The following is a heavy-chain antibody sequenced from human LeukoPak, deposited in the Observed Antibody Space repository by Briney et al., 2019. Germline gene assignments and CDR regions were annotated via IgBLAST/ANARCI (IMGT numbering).Heavy chain of an antibody. CDR3: ASTRRYYYDTSGYDALDM. D-gene: IGHD3-22*01. CDR2: INPNSGGT. CDR1: GGTFSSYA. Sequence: ASVNVSCKASGGTFSSYAISWVRQAPGQGLEWMGWINPNSGGTNYAQKFQGRVTLTRDTSISTAYMDLSRLRSDDTAVYFCASTRRYYYDTSGYDALDMWGQGTMVTVSS. J-gene: IGHJ3*02. V-gene: IGHV1-2*02.